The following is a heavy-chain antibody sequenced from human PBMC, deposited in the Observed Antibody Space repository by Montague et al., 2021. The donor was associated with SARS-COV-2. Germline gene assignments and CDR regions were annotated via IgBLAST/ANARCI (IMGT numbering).Heavy chain of an antibody. CDR2: IYYSGST. Sequence: SETLSLTCAVYGGSFSSSSYYWGWIRQPPGKGLEWIGSIYYSGSTYYNPSLKSRVTISVDTSKNQFSLKLSSVTAADTAVYYCARALIMITFGGVIAHWFDPWGQGTLVTVSS. V-gene: IGHV4-39*07. J-gene: IGHJ5*02. CDR3: ARALIMITFGGVIAHWFDP. CDR1: GGSFSSSSYY. D-gene: IGHD3-16*02.